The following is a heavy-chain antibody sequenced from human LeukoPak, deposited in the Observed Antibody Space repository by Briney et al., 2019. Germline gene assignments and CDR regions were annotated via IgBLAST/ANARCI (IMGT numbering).Heavy chain of an antibody. CDR2: INHSGST. CDR1: GGSFSGYY. D-gene: IGHD2-2*01. Sequence: SETLSLTCAVSGGSFSGYYWSWIRQPPGKGLEWIGEINHSGSTNYNPSLKSRVTISVDTSKNQFSLKLSSVTAADTAVYYCARLPGSEDIVVVPQPPFDYWGQGTLVTVSS. CDR3: ARLPGSEDIVVVPQPPFDY. V-gene: IGHV4-34*01. J-gene: IGHJ4*02.